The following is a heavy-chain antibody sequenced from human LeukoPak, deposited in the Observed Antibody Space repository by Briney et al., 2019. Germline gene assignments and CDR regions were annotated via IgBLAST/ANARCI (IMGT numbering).Heavy chain of an antibody. CDR3: ARDLETDSGSYYGFDY. D-gene: IGHD1-26*01. V-gene: IGHV1-18*01. CDR1: GYTFTSYG. Sequence: ASVKVSCKASGYTFTSYGISWVRQAPGQGLEWMGWISAYNGNTNYAQKLQGRVTMTTDTSTSTAYMELRSLRSDDTAVYYCARDLETDSGSYYGFDYWGQGTLVTVSS. J-gene: IGHJ4*02. CDR2: ISAYNGNT.